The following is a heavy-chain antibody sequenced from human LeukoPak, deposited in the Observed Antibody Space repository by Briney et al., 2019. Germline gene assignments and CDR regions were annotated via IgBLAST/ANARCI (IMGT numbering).Heavy chain of an antibody. CDR1: GFTFDDYG. Sequence: GGSLRLSCAASGFTFDDYGMSWVRQAPGKGLEWVSAITDSGGGTYYADSVKGRFTVSRDNSKNTVSLQMNSLRAEDSAVYYCAKGWVFYMDVWGKGTTVTV. D-gene: IGHD5-24*01. CDR2: ITDSGGGT. J-gene: IGHJ6*03. V-gene: IGHV3-23*01. CDR3: AKGWVFYMDV.